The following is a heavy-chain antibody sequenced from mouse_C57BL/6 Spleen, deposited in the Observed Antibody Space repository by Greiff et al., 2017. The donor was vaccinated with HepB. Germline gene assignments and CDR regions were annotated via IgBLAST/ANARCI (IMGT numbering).Heavy chain of an antibody. D-gene: IGHD1-1*01. V-gene: IGHV1-69*01. CDR3: ARAYEGYAMDY. J-gene: IGHJ4*01. CDR1: GYTFTSYW. Sequence: QVQLQQPGAELVMPGASVKLSCKASGYTFTSYWMHWVKQRPGQGLEWIGEIDPSDSYTNYNQKFKGKSTLTVDKSSSTAYMQLSSLTSEDSAVYYCARAYEGYAMDYWGQGTSVTVSS. CDR2: IDPSDSYT.